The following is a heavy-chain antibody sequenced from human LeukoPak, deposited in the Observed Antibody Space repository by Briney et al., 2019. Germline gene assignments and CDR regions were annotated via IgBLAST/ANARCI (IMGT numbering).Heavy chain of an antibody. CDR1: GFTFSSHA. J-gene: IGHJ4*02. V-gene: IGHV3-23*01. CDR2: ISISGDTT. CDR3: ANEIRPNDY. D-gene: IGHD4-17*01. Sequence: GSLRLSCGASGFTFSSHAMTWVRQAPGKGLAWVSAISISGDTTYYADAVKGRFTISRDNSKNTVYLQMNSLRAEDTAVYYCANEIRPNDYWGQGTLVTVSS.